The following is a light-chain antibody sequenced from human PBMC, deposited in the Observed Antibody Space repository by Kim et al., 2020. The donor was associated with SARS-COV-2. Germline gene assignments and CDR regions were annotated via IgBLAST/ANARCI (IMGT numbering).Light chain of an antibody. CDR3: SSYTSSSTPVV. J-gene: IGLJ2*01. Sequence: QSLTISCTGTSSDVGGYNYVSWYQQHPGKAPKLMIYDFSKRPSGVSNRFSGSKSGNTASLTISGLQAEDEADYYCSSYTSSSTPVVFGGGTQLTVL. CDR2: DFS. CDR1: SSDVGGYNY. V-gene: IGLV2-14*04.